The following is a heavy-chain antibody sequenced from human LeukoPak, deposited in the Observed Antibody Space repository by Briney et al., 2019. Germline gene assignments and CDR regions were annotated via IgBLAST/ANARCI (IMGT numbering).Heavy chain of an antibody. CDR3: ARTLLSGDGYKVGYFGY. J-gene: IGHJ4*02. D-gene: IGHD5-24*01. CDR2: IYSSGST. Sequence: GESLKISRAVSGLTVSTNYMSWVRQAPGKGLEWLSLIYSSGSTYYADSVKGRFTISRDNSRNTLYLQMNSLTAEDTAVYYCARTLLSGDGYKVGYFGYWGPGTLVTVSS. V-gene: IGHV3-53*01. CDR1: GLTVSTNY.